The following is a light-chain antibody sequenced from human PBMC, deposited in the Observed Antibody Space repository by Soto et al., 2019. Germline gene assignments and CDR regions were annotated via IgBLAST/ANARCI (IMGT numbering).Light chain of an antibody. Sequence: DIQLSPSHSTLSASVGERVTIICRASQSISSWLAWYQQKPGKAPKILIYDASSLESGVPSRFRVSGSVIECTLTISRLQPDDFKTYYCQQYNSYSEAFGQGTKV. V-gene: IGKV1-5*02. CDR2: DAS. J-gene: IGKJ1*01. CDR3: QQYNSYSEA. CDR1: QSISSW.